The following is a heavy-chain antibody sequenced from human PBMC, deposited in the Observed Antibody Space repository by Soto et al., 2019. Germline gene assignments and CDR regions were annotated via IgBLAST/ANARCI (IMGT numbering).Heavy chain of an antibody. CDR1: GYTFTSYA. CDR3: ARDPHYGDYVYYFDY. D-gene: IGHD4-17*01. V-gene: IGHV1-3*05. CDR2: INAGNGNT. Sequence: QVQLVQSGAEEKKPGASVKVSCKASGYTFTSYAMHWVRQAPGQRLEWMGWINAGNGNTKYSQKFQGRVTITRDTSASTAYMELSSLRSEDTAVYYCARDPHYGDYVYYFDYWGQGTLVTVSS. J-gene: IGHJ4*02.